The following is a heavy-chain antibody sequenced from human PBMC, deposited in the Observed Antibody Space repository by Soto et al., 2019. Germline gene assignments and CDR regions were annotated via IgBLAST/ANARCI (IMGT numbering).Heavy chain of an antibody. CDR3: AGEGQLVRWFDP. CDR2: IIPIFGTA. D-gene: IGHD6-13*01. J-gene: IGHJ5*02. CDR1: GGTFSSYA. Sequence: GASVKVSCKASGGTFSSYAISWVRQAPGQGLEWMGGIIPIFGTANYAQKFQGRVTITADESTSTAYMELSSLRSEDTAVYYCAGEGQLVRWFDPWGQGTLVTVSS. V-gene: IGHV1-69*13.